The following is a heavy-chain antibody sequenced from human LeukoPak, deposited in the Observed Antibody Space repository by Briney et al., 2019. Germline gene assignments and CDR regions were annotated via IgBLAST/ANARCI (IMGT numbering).Heavy chain of an antibody. CDR3: AKGLYYYAMDV. CDR2: VNGNGGST. J-gene: IGHJ6*02. Sequence: GGSLRLSCAASGFSFSTYAMSWVRQAPGKGLEWVSGVNGNGGSTSYADSVKGRFTISRDNSQNTLYLQMSSLRAEDTAVYYCAKGLYYYAMDVWGQGTAVTVSS. CDR1: GFSFSTYA. V-gene: IGHV3-23*01.